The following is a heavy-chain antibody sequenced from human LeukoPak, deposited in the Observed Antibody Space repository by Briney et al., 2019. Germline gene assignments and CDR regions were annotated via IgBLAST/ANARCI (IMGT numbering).Heavy chain of an antibody. V-gene: IGHV1-2*02. Sequence: GASVKVSCKASGYTFTGYYLHWVRQAPGQGLEWMGWMNPNSGGTNYAQKFQGRVTMTRDTSISTAYMELRRLRSDDTAVYYCAKDSGWILFDDWGQGTLVTVSS. J-gene: IGHJ4*02. CDR2: MNPNSGGT. CDR1: GYTFTGYY. D-gene: IGHD2-2*03. CDR3: AKDSGWILFDD.